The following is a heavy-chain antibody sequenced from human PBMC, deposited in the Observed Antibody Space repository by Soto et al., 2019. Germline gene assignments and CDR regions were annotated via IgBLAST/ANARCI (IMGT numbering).Heavy chain of an antibody. J-gene: IGHJ4*02. CDR2: KLYSGYT. CDR1: GGSISSNAYS. Sequence: PSEILSLTCTVSGGSISSNAYSWGWVRQPPGKGLEWIWSKLYSGYTYYSPSLKSRVTISVDTSENQFSLELSSVTAADTAVYYCARHHDYVWGTYRWALDYWGQGTLVTVSS. D-gene: IGHD3-16*02. V-gene: IGHV4-39*01. CDR3: ARHHDYVWGTYRWALDY.